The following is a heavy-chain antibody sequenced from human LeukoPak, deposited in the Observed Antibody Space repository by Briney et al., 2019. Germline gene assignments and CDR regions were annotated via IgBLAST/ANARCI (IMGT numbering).Heavy chain of an antibody. D-gene: IGHD2-2*01. CDR3: ARIVGDCSSTSCYGFYYYYMDV. Sequence: SETLSLTCTVSGGSISSSSYYWGWIRQPPGKGLEWIGSIYYSGSTYYNPSLKSRVTISVDTSKNQFSLKLSSVTAAATAVYYCARIVGDCSSTSCYGFYYYYMDVWGKGTTVTISS. V-gene: IGHV4-39*01. J-gene: IGHJ6*03. CDR2: IYYSGST. CDR1: GGSISSSSYY.